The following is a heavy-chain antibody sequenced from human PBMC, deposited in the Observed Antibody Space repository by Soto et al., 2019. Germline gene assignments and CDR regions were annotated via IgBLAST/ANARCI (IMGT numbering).Heavy chain of an antibody. CDR3: ARGGSSGWYRYFDY. Sequence: LRLSCAASGFTVSSNYMSWVRQAPGKGLEWVSVIYSGGSKYYEDSVKGRFDISRDNSKNTLYLQLNSLRAEETAVYYCARGGSSGWYRYFDYWGQGTLVTVSS. CDR1: GFTVSSNY. CDR2: IYSGGSK. D-gene: IGHD6-19*01. V-gene: IGHV3-53*01. J-gene: IGHJ4*02.